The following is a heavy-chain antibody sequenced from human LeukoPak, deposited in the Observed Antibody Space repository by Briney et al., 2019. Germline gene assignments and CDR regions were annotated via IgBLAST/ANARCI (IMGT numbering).Heavy chain of an antibody. Sequence: GASVKVSCKASGYTFTGYYMHWVRQAPGQGLEWMGWINPNSGGTNYAQKFQGRVTMTRDTSISTAYMELSRLRSDDTGVYYCARVDIVAKVADYWGQGTLVTVSS. CDR1: GYTFTGYY. CDR2: INPNSGGT. D-gene: IGHD5-12*01. V-gene: IGHV1-2*02. J-gene: IGHJ4*02. CDR3: ARVDIVAKVADY.